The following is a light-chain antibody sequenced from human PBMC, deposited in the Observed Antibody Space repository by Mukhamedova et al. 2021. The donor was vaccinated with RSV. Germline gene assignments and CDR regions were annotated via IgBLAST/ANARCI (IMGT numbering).Light chain of an antibody. J-gene: IGLJ2*01. V-gene: IGLV3-1*01. CDR2: QDK. Sequence: LGERYVCWYQQKPGQSPVLVMYQDKKRPSGIPGRFSGSNSGYTATLTISGTQAVDEADYYCQAWGSSTSVVFGGGTKLTVL. CDR1: LGERY. CDR3: QAWGSSTSVV.